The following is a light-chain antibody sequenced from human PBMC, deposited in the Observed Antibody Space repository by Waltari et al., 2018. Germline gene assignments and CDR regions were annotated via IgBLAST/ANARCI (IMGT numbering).Light chain of an antibody. CDR2: GAS. Sequence: EIVLTQSPGTLSLSPGERATLSCRASQSVSSSYLAWYQQKPGQAPRLLIYGASSRATGIPDRFSCSGSVTDFTLTISRLEPEDFAVYYCQQYGRSPFTFGPGTKVDIK. CDR3: QQYGRSPFT. J-gene: IGKJ3*01. V-gene: IGKV3-20*01. CDR1: QSVSSSY.